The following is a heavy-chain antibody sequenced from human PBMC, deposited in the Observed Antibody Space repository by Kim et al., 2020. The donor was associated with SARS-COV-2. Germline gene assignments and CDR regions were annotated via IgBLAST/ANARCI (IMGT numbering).Heavy chain of an antibody. Sequence: GGSLRLSCAASGFTFSSYAMHWVRQAPGKGLEWVAVISYDGSNKYYADSVKGRFTISRDNSKNTLYLQMNSLRAEDTAVYYCARERGRGFGDYWGQGTLVTVSS. D-gene: IGHD2-15*01. J-gene: IGHJ4*02. CDR3: ARERGRGFGDY. CDR1: GFTFSSYA. CDR2: ISYDGSNK. V-gene: IGHV3-30*04.